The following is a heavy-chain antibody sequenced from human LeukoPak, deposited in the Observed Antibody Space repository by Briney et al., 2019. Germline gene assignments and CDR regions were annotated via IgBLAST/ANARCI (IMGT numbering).Heavy chain of an antibody. J-gene: IGHJ4*02. CDR3: VRGTGFITDY. Sequence: GGSLRLSCAASGFTFDDYAMHWVRQAPGKGLEWVAVINQHADTKYYVDSVKGRFTISRDNAKNSLYLQMNSLRAEDTAVYYCVRGTGFITDYWGPGTLVTVSS. D-gene: IGHD2-8*02. V-gene: IGHV3-7*01. CDR1: GFTFDDYA. CDR2: INQHADTK.